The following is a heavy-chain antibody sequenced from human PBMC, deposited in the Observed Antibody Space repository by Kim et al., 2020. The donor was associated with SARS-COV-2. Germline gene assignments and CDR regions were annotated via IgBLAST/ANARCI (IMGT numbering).Heavy chain of an antibody. CDR3: ARSVLGSPVGYYYYYMDV. Sequence: SVKVSCKASGGTFSSYAISWVRQAPGQGLEWMGRIIPILGIANYAQKFQGRVTITADKSTSTAYMELSSLRSEDTAVYYCARSVLGSPVGYYYYYMDVW. CDR2: IIPILGIA. D-gene: IGHD1-26*01. CDR1: GGTFSSYA. J-gene: IGHJ6*03. V-gene: IGHV1-69*04.